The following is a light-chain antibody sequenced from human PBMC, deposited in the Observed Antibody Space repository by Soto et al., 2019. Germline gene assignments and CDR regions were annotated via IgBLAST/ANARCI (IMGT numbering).Light chain of an antibody. J-gene: IGKJ4*01. V-gene: IGKV3-11*01. CDR2: DSS. Sequence: EIVLTQSPATLSLSPGERATLSCRASQSVGTYFAWYQQKPGQAPRLLIYDSSNRATGIPARFSGSGSGTDFMLTISSLEPEDFAVYYCQQRSDWPSTFGGGTKVEIK. CDR1: QSVGTY. CDR3: QQRSDWPST.